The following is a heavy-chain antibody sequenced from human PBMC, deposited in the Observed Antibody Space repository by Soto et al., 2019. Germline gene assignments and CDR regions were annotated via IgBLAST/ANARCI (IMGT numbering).Heavy chain of an antibody. D-gene: IGHD6-13*01. J-gene: IGHJ4*02. CDR3: TRCRIVAGAASDY. V-gene: IGHV1-8*01. CDR2: MNPNTGYS. CDR1: GYTFTSYD. Sequence: QVQLVQSGAEVKKPGASVKVSCRASGYTFTSYDINWVRQATGQGLEWVGWMNPNTGYSGHAQNSQGRVTMTRHTSIGTAYMEVSSLRSEDTAIYYCTRCRIVAGAASDYWGQGTLVTVSS.